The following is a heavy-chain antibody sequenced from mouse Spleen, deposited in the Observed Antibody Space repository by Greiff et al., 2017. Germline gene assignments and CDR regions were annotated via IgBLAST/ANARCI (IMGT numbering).Heavy chain of an antibody. J-gene: IGHJ3*01. CDR3: ARGDYRFPWFAY. V-gene: IGHV1-54*01. D-gene: IGHD2-14*01. Sequence: VHLVESGAELVRPGTSVKVSCKASGYAFTNYLIEWVKQRPGQGLEWIGVINPGSGGTNYNEKFKGKATLTADKSSSTAYMQLSSLTSDDSAVYFCARGDYRFPWFAYWGQGTLVTVSA. CDR2: INPGSGGT. CDR1: GYAFTNYL.